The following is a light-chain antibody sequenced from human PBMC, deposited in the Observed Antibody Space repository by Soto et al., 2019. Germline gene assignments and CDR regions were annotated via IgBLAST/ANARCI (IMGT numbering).Light chain of an antibody. CDR2: SNN. J-gene: IGLJ2*01. CDR3: AAWDDSLNGYVV. Sequence: QLVLTQPPSASGTPGQRVTISCSGSSSNIGSKTVNWYQQLPGTAPKLLIYSNNQRPSGVPDRFSGSKSDTSASLAISGLQSEDEADYYCAAWDDSLNGYVVFGGGTKLTVL. CDR1: SSNIGSKT. V-gene: IGLV1-44*01.